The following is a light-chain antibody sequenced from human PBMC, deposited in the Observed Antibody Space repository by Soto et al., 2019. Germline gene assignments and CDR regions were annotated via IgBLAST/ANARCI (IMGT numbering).Light chain of an antibody. Sequence: QSALTQPASVSGSPGQSITISCTGSSSDVGSYNLVSWYQQHPGKAPKLMIYEVNKRPSGFSNRFSGSKSANTASLTISGLQAEDDADYYCYSYAGSHTAGVSGTGTKVTVL. V-gene: IGLV2-23*02. CDR3: YSYAGSHTAGV. CDR1: SSDVGSYNL. CDR2: EVN. J-gene: IGLJ1*01.